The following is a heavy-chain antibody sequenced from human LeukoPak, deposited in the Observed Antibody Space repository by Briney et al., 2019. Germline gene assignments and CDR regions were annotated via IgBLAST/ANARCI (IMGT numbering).Heavy chain of an antibody. CDR1: GFTFSIYA. CDR2: ISYDGSNK. CDR3: ARDGFHYCSSTSWFGAFDI. Sequence: GGSLRLSCAASGFTFSIYAMHWVRQAPGNGLEWVAIISYDGSNKYYADSVKGRFTISRDNSKNTLYLQMNSLRAEDTAVYYCARDGFHYCSSTSWFGAFDIWGQGTMVTVSS. J-gene: IGHJ3*02. D-gene: IGHD2-2*01. V-gene: IGHV3-30-3*01.